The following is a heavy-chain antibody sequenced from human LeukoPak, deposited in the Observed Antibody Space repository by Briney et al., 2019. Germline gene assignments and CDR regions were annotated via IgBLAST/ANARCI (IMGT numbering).Heavy chain of an antibody. CDR3: ARDAGTEGFDY. CDR1: GFTFSTYA. V-gene: IGHV3-23*01. D-gene: IGHD6-13*01. J-gene: IGHJ4*02. Sequence: GGSLRLSCAASGFTFSTYAVNWVRQAPGKGLEWVSTISGSGDSTYYADSVKGRFTISRDNSKDTLYLQMNSLRAEDTAVYYCARDAGTEGFDYWGQGTLVTVSS. CDR2: ISGSGDST.